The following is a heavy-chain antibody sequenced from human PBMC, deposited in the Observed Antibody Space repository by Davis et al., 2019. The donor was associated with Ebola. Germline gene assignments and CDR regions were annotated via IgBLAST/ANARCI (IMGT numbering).Heavy chain of an antibody. CDR2: ISSSGSTI. J-gene: IGHJ6*02. V-gene: IGHV3-48*03. Sequence: GGSLRLSCAASGFTFSSYEMNWVRQAPGKGLEWVSYISSSGSTIYYADSVKGRFTISRDNAKNSLYLQMNSLRAEDTAVYYCARDQRIAARRYYYYGMDVWGQGTTVTVSS. D-gene: IGHD6-6*01. CDR1: GFTFSSYE. CDR3: ARDQRIAARRYYYYGMDV.